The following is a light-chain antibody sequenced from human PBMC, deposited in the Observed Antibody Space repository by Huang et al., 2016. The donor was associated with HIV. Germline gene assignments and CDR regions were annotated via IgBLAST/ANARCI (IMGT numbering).Light chain of an antibody. V-gene: IGKV1-39*01. Sequence: DIRMTQSPSSLSASVGDRVTITCRASQTISTYLNWYQQKPGKAPKLLIYGTSSLHAGVPSRFSGRGSGTEFTLTIGSLQPEDFATYYCQQSYSAPRTFGPGTKVDVK. CDR1: QTISTY. CDR3: QQSYSAPRT. J-gene: IGKJ3*01. CDR2: GTS.